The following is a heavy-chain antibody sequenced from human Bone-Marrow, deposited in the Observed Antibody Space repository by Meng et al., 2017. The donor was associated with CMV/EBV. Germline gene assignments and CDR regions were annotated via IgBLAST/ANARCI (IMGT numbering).Heavy chain of an antibody. J-gene: IGHJ4*02. V-gene: IGHV3-21*01. Sequence: GESLKISCTASGFTFSSYHMNWVRQAPGKGLEWVSSISSSGSYVYYADSVKGRFTISRDNAKNSLYLQMNSLRAEDTAVYYCARHRDGYNGGGDYWGQGTLVTFSS. CDR2: ISSSGSYV. CDR3: ARHRDGYNGGGDY. D-gene: IGHD5-24*01. CDR1: GFTFSSYH.